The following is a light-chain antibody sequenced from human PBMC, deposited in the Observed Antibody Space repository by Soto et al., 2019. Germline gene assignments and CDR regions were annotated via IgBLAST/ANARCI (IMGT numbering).Light chain of an antibody. Sequence: DIQMTQSPSSLSASVGDRVTITCRASQGISNYLACYQQKPGKVPKLLIYDASTLQSGVPSRYSGSGSGTEFTLTISNLQPDDFATYYCQQYESYSPWTFGQGTKVDIK. CDR1: QGISNY. J-gene: IGKJ1*01. V-gene: IGKV1-16*01. CDR3: QQYESYSPWT. CDR2: DAS.